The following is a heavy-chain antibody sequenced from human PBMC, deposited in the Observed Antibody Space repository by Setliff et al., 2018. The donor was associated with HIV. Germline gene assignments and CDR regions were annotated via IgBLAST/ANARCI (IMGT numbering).Heavy chain of an antibody. Sequence: KPSETLSLTCTVSGGSISSGGYYWSWIRQHPGKGLEWIGYIYYSGSTYYNPSLKSRVTISVDTSKNQFPLKLSSVTAADTAVYYCARAAPYYDYVWGSYRHFDYWGQGTLVTVSS. CDR2: IYYSGST. J-gene: IGHJ4*02. CDR3: ARAAPYYDYVWGSYRHFDY. CDR1: GGSISSGGYY. V-gene: IGHV4-31*03. D-gene: IGHD3-16*02.